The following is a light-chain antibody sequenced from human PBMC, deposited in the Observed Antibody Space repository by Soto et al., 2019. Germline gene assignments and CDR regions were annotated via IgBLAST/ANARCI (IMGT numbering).Light chain of an antibody. CDR1: QSISSY. CDR3: QQSYSTPRT. V-gene: IGKV1-39*01. J-gene: IGKJ3*01. Sequence: DIQMTQSPSSLSASVGDRVTITCRASQSISSYLNWYQQKPGKAPKLLIYAASSLQSGVPSRFSGIGSGTDFTLTISSLQPEDCATYYCQQSYSTPRTFGPGTKVDIE. CDR2: AAS.